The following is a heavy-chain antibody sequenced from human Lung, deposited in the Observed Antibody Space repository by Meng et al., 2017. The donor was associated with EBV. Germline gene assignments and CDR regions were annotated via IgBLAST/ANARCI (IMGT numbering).Heavy chain of an antibody. CDR3: ARARSIAAAVIDY. CDR2: IYHSGST. D-gene: IGHD6-13*01. J-gene: IGHJ4*02. CDR1: GGSISSSNW. Sequence: VRLQEPGPGLGKPSGTLSLTCAVSGGSISSSNWWSWVRQSPGKGLEWIGEIYHSGSTNYNPSLKSRVTISVDKSKNQFSLKLSSVTAADTAVYYCARARSIAAAVIDYWGQGTLVTVSS. V-gene: IGHV4-4*02.